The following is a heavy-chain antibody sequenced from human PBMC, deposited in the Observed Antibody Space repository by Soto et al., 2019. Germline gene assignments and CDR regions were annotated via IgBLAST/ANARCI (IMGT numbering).Heavy chain of an antibody. Sequence: ASVKVSCKASGYTFTSYGISWVLQAPGQGLEWMGWISAYNGNTNYAQKLQGRVTMTTDTSTSTAYMELRSLRAEDTAVYYCARDKDYDFWSGTFDPWGQGTLVTVSS. CDR1: GYTFTSYG. V-gene: IGHV1-18*04. D-gene: IGHD3-3*01. J-gene: IGHJ5*02. CDR3: ARDKDYDFWSGTFDP. CDR2: ISAYNGNT.